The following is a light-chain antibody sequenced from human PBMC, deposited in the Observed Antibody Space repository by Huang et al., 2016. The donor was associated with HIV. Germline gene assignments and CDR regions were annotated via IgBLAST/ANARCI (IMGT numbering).Light chain of an antibody. CDR1: QSVSTS. V-gene: IGKV3-11*01. CDR3: QQRSDWPPLT. CDR2: DAF. Sequence: EIILTQSPATLSLSPGDRATLSCRPSQSVSTSLAWYQQKPGQAPRLLIYDAFNRAAGIPARFRGSGSGTDFTLTISSLEPEDFAVYYCQQRSDWPPLTFGGGSKVEIK. J-gene: IGKJ4*01.